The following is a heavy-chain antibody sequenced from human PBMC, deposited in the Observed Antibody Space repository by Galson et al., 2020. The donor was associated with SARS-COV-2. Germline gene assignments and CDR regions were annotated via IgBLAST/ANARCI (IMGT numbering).Heavy chain of an antibody. J-gene: IGHJ4*02. CDR1: GFTFSSYA. Sequence: GESLKISCAASGFTFSSYAMNWVRHTPGKGLEWVSSITGTATSTYYADSVKGRFTISRDNSKNTVYLQMNSLRAEDTAVYSCAKGWRISCSGAICYDFDDGGQGMLVTVSS. CDR2: ITGTATST. D-gene: IGHD2-15*01. CDR3: AKGWRISCSGAICYDFDD. V-gene: IGHV3-23*01.